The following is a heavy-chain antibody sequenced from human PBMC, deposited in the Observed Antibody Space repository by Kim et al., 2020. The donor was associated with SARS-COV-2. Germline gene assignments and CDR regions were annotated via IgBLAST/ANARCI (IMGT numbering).Heavy chain of an antibody. D-gene: IGHD3-3*01. V-gene: IGHV3-21*01. J-gene: IGHJ4*02. CDR2: ISSSSSYI. CDR3: ARDLGFLEWSTPPGFDY. CDR1: GFTFSSYS. Sequence: GGSLRLSCAASGFTFSSYSMNWVRQAPGKGLEWVSSISSSSSYIYYADSVKGRFTISRDNAKNSLYLQMNSLRAEDTAVYYCARDLGFLEWSTPPGFDYLGQGTLVTVSS.